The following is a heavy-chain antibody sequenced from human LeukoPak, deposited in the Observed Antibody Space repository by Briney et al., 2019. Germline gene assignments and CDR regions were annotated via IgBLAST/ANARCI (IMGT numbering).Heavy chain of an antibody. D-gene: IGHD3-9*01. V-gene: IGHV4-34*01. CDR3: ARTYYDILTGYSTDAFDI. CDR1: GGSFSGYY. Sequence: SETLSLTCAVYGGSFSGYYWSWIRQPPEKGLEWIGEINHSGSTNYNPSLKSRVTISVDTSKNQFSLKLSSVTAADTAVYYCARTYYDILTGYSTDAFDIWGQGTMVTVSS. CDR2: INHSGST. J-gene: IGHJ3*02.